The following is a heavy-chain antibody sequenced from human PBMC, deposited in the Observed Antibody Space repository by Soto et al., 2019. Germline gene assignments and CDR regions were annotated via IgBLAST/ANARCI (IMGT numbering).Heavy chain of an antibody. CDR3: ASAATAAGTFGH. CDR1: GDTYT. V-gene: IGHV1-69*02. D-gene: IGHD6-13*01. Sequence: QVQLVQSGAEVKKPGSSVKVSCKASGDTYTITWVRQAPGQGLEWMGRIIPILDIANYAQKFQGRITITADKSTSTAYMDLSSLRSEDTAVYYCASAATAAGTFGHWGQGTLVTVSS. J-gene: IGHJ5*02. CDR2: IIPILDIA.